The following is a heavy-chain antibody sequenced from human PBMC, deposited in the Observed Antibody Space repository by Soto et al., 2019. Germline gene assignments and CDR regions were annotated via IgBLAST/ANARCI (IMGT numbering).Heavy chain of an antibody. J-gene: IGHJ4*02. Sequence: QVQLVESGGGVVQPGRSLRLSCAASGFTFSSYGMHWVRQAPGKGLEWVAVIWYDGSNKYYADSVKGRFTISRDNSKNTLYLQMNSLRAEDTAVYYCARDELYSSSWAVDYWGQGTLVTVSS. D-gene: IGHD6-13*01. V-gene: IGHV3-33*01. CDR2: IWYDGSNK. CDR1: GFTFSSYG. CDR3: ARDELYSSSWAVDY.